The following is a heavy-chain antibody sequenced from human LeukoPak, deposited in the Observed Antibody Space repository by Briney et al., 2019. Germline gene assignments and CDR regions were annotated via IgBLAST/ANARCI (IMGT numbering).Heavy chain of an antibody. V-gene: IGHV4-59*01. J-gene: IGHJ4*02. Sequence: SETLSLTCTVSGGSISSYYWSWIRQPPGKGLEWIGYIYYSGSTNYNPSLKSRVTISVDTSKNQFSLKLSSVTAADTAVYYCARVGGGEQQLGTVAGTRSHLDYWGQGTLVTVSS. CDR1: GGSISSYY. D-gene: IGHD6-13*01. CDR3: ARVGGGEQQLGTVAGTRSHLDY. CDR2: IYYSGST.